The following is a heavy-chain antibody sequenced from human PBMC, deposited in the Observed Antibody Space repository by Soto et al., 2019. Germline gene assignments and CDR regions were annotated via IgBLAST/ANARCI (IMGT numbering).Heavy chain of an antibody. D-gene: IGHD3-22*01. CDR2: IWYDGSNK. CDR1: GFTFSSYG. CDR3: ARGSPAIKIVVEDFDY. Sequence: PGGSLRLSCAASGFTFSSYGMHWVRQAPGKGLEWVAVIWYDGSNKYYADSVKGRFTISRDNSKNTLYLQMNSLRAEDTAVYYCARGSPAIKIVVEDFDYWGQGTLVTVPS. V-gene: IGHV3-33*01. J-gene: IGHJ4*02.